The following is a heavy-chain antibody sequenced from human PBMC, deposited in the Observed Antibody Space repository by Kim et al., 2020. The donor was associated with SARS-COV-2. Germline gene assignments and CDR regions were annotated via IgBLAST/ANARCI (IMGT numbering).Heavy chain of an antibody. CDR3: ARVQGYCSGGSCYLFDY. J-gene: IGHJ4*02. Sequence: LKSRVTTSVDTSTNQFSLKLSSVTAADTAVYYCARVQGYCSGGSCYLFDYWGQGTLVTVSS. D-gene: IGHD2-15*01. V-gene: IGHV4-30-2*05.